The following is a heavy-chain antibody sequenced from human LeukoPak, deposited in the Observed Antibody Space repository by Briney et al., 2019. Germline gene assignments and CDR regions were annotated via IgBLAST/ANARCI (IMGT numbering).Heavy chain of an antibody. CDR3: ARGLLRELLGLDY. V-gene: IGHV1-2*02. CDR2: MNPDSGGT. D-gene: IGHD3-10*01. Sequence: ASATVSCKTSGYIFTGHYMHWVRQAPGQGPEWMGWMNPDSGGTNYAQNSQGRVTMTRDTSTTTAYMELSGLTSEDTAVYYCARGLLRELLGLDYWGQGTLVTVSS. J-gene: IGHJ4*02. CDR1: GYIFTGHY.